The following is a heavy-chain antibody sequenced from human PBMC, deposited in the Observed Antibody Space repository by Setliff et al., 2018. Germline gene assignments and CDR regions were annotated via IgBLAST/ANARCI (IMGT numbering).Heavy chain of an antibody. V-gene: IGHV4-30-4*08. CDR2: IYSSGST. CDR3: ARESRYYYDNLGTLDY. J-gene: IGHJ4*02. D-gene: IGHD3-22*01. CDR1: GGSISSGDYY. Sequence: PSETLSLTCTVSGGSISSGDYYWSWIRQPPGKGLEWIGYIYSSGSTYYNPSLKSRVSISVDTSKYQFSLKLSSVTAADTAVYYCARESRYYYDNLGTLDYWGQGTLVTVSS.